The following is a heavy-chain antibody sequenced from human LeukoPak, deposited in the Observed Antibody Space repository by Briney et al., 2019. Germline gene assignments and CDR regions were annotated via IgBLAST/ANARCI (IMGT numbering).Heavy chain of an antibody. CDR2: ISAYNGNT. CDR3: ARDRAAHFGIVGATNY. J-gene: IGHJ4*02. V-gene: IGHV1-18*01. D-gene: IGHD1-26*01. Sequence: GASVKVSCKASGYTFTSYGISWVRQAPGQGLEWMGWISAYNGNTNYAQKLQGRVTMTTDTSTSTAYMELRSLRSDDTAVYYCARDRAAHFGIVGATNYWGQGTLVTVSS. CDR1: GYTFTSYG.